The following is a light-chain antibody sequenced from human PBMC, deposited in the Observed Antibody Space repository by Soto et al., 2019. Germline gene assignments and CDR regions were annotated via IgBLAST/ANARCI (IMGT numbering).Light chain of an antibody. CDR1: QSVSSSY. Sequence: EIVLTQSPGTLSLSPGEGATLSCRASQSVSSSYLAWYQQRPGQAPRLLIYGASSRATGIPDRFSGSGSGTDFTLSISRLEPEDFAVYYCQKYSNAPGTFGQGTKVEIK. J-gene: IGKJ1*01. V-gene: IGKV3-20*01. CDR3: QKYSNAPGT. CDR2: GAS.